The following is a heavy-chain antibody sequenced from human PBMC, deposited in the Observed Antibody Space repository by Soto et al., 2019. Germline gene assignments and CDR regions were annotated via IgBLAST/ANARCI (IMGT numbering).Heavy chain of an antibody. D-gene: IGHD4-17*01. V-gene: IGHV3-21*02. Sequence: EVQLVESGGGLVKPGGSLRPSCTASGFTFSSYNMNWVRQAPGKGLEWVSYISTWSSYSFYADSVKGRFTISRDNSENSLYLQLDSLRDEDTAVYYCARASHDYGALDYWGQGALVTVSS. CDR1: GFTFSSYN. CDR2: ISTWSSYS. J-gene: IGHJ4*02. CDR3: ARASHDYGALDY.